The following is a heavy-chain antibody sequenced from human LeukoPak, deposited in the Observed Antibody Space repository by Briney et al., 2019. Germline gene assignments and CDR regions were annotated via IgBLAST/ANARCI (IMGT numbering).Heavy chain of an antibody. CDR2: ISYDGSNK. CDR3: ALQRTLWQQLLDY. D-gene: IGHD6-13*01. Sequence: GGSLRLSCAVSGFTFSSYVMSWVRQAPGKGLEWVAVISYDGSNKYYADSVKGRFTISRDNSKNTLYLQMNSLRAEDTAVYYCALQRTLWQQLLDYWGQGTLVTVSS. CDR1: GFTFSSYV. V-gene: IGHV3-30*03. J-gene: IGHJ4*02.